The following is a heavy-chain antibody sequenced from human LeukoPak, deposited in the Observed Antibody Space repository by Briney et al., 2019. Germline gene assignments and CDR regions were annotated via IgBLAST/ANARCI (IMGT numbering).Heavy chain of an antibody. Sequence: SETLSLTCTVFGGSISSSSYYWGWIRQPPGKGLEWIGSIYYSGSTYYNPSLKSRVTISVDTSKNQFSLKLSSVTAADTAVYYCARDPTSRWFGELLSWFDPWGQGTLVTVSS. CDR3: ARDPTSRWFGELLSWFDP. D-gene: IGHD3-10*01. V-gene: IGHV4-39*07. CDR1: GGSISSSSYY. J-gene: IGHJ5*02. CDR2: IYYSGST.